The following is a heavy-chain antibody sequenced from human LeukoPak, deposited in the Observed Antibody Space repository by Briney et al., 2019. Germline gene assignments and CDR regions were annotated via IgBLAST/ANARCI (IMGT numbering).Heavy chain of an antibody. J-gene: IGHJ5*02. CDR3: ASSGYGGNPGSSGNWFDP. Sequence: GGSLRLSCAASGFTFSSYSMNWVRQAPGKGLEWVSSSSSSSSYIYYADSVKGRFTISRDNAKNSLYLQMNSLRAEDTAVYYCASSGYGGNPGSSGNWFDPWGQGTLVTVSS. CDR1: GFTFSSYS. D-gene: IGHD4-23*01. CDR2: SSSSSSYI. V-gene: IGHV3-21*01.